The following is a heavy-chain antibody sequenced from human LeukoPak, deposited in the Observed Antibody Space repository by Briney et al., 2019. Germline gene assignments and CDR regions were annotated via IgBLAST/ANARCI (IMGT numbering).Heavy chain of an antibody. CDR3: ARNKRADI. V-gene: IGHV3-7*01. Sequence: GGSLRLSCAASGFSFSDYWMSWVRQGPGKGLEWVANIKQDGSEKNCVDSVKGRFTISRDNAKNSLSLQMISLRAEDTAVYYCARNKRADIWGQGTMVTVSS. CDR1: GFSFSDYW. CDR2: IKQDGSEK. J-gene: IGHJ3*02. D-gene: IGHD1/OR15-1a*01.